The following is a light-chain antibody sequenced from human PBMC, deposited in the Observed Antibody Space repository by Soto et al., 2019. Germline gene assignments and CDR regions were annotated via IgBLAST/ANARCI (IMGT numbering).Light chain of an antibody. Sequence: DIQMTQSPSTLSASVGDRVTITCRASQSISSWLAWYQQKPGKAPQLLIYDASSLESGVPSRFSGSGSGTEFILTISSLQPDDFATYYCQQYNSYWTFGQGIKVDIK. CDR1: QSISSW. CDR2: DAS. V-gene: IGKV1-5*01. J-gene: IGKJ1*01. CDR3: QQYNSYWT.